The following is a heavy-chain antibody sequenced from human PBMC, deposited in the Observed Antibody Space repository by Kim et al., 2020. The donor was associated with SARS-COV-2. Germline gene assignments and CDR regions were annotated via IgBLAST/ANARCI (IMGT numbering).Heavy chain of an antibody. CDR3: ARHRKAYCGGDCYSGDF. CDR2: IDPGDSET. Sequence: GESLKISCQISGYTFTTYWIGWARQMPGKGLEWMGMIDPGDSETKYSPAFQGQVTISADKSINTAYLQWSGLKASDTAIYYCARHRKAYCGGDCYSGDFWGQGKMVTGSS. CDR1: GYTFTTYW. V-gene: IGHV5-51*01. D-gene: IGHD2-21*02. J-gene: IGHJ3*01.